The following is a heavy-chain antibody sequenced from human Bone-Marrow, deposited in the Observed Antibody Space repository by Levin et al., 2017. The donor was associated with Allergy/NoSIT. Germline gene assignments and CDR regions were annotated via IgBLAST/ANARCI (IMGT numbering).Heavy chain of an antibody. CDR1: GGSLNNYA. Sequence: PEASVKVSCKASGGSLNNYAISWVRQAPGQGLEWMGGIIPSFGATNYAQTFQDRVTITADESTNRAYMELRGLRSEDTAVYYCARGVRFLEWLSNPRHYYYYGMDVWGQGTTVTVSS. V-gene: IGHV1-69*13. D-gene: IGHD3-3*01. CDR3: ARGVRFLEWLSNPRHYYYYGMDV. J-gene: IGHJ6*02. CDR2: IIPSFGAT.